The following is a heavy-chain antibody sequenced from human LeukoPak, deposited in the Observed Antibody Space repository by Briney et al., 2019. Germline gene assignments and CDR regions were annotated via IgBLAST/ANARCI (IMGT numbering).Heavy chain of an antibody. V-gene: IGHV3-11*04. D-gene: IGHD3-16*01. J-gene: IGHJ4*02. Sequence: PGGSLRLSCAASGFTFSDYYMSWIRQAPGKGLEWVSYISSSGSTIYYADSVKGRFTISRDNAKNSLYLQMNSLRAEDTAVYYCARGRSVYYDYVWGSYVGREGDYWGQGTLVTVSS. CDR1: GFTFSDYY. CDR3: ARGRSVYYDYVWGSYVGREGDY. CDR2: ISSSGSTI.